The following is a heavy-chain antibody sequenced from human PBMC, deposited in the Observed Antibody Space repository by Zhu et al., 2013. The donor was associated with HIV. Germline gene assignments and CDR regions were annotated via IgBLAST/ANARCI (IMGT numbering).Heavy chain of an antibody. Sequence: QVQLVQSGAEVKKPGASVKVSCKASGYTFTSYYMHWVRQAPGQGLEWMGIINPSGGSTSYAQKFRGGVTMTRDTSTSTVYMELSSLRSEDTAVYYCARGGVIVVVINHQLDYWGQGTLVTVSS. CDR1: GYTFTSYY. D-gene: IGHD3-22*01. J-gene: IGHJ4*02. V-gene: IGHV1-46*01. CDR2: INPSGGST. CDR3: ARGGVIVVVINHQLDY.